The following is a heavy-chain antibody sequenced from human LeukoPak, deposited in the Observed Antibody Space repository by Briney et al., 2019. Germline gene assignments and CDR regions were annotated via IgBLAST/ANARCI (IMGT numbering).Heavy chain of an antibody. V-gene: IGHV4-59*11. Sequence: SETLSLTCTVSGGSISSHYWTWIRQSPVKGLEWIGDISNSGSTSYNPSLKSRVTISIDTSKNQFSLKLSSVTAADTAVYYCGRDALLGHFSYYYMDVWRKGTTVTVS. D-gene: IGHD2/OR15-2a*01. CDR2: ISNSGST. J-gene: IGHJ6*03. CDR3: GRDALLGHFSYYYMDV. CDR1: GGSISSHY.